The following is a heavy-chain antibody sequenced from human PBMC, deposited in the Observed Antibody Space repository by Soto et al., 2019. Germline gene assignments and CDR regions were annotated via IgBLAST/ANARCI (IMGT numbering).Heavy chain of an antibody. CDR2: ISWNSDTI. J-gene: IGHJ3*02. CDR1: GFTFDDYA. D-gene: IGHD3-9*01. V-gene: IGHV3-9*01. CDR3: AKPALTFDAFDM. Sequence: EGPLVESGGGLVQPGRSLRLSCAASGFTFDDYAMHWVRQAPGKGLEWVSSISWNSDTIDYADSVRGRFTISRDNAKNALFLQMNSLRLEDTAFYCCAKPALTFDAFDMWGQGTVVIVSS.